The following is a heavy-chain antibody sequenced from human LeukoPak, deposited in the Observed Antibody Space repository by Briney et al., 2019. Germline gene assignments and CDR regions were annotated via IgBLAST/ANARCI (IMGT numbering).Heavy chain of an antibody. CDR2: IYTSGST. V-gene: IGHV4-4*07. D-gene: IGHD6-19*01. J-gene: IGHJ4*02. CDR1: GGSISSYY. Sequence: PSETLSLTCTVSGGSISSYYWSWIRQPAGKGLEWIGRIYTSGSTNYNPSLKSRVTMSVDTPKNQFSLKLSSVTAADTAVYYCAIQRIAVAGLYYFDYWGQGTLVTVSS. CDR3: AIQRIAVAGLYYFDY.